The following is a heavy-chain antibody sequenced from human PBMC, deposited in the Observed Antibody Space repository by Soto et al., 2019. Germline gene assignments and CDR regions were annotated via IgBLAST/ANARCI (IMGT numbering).Heavy chain of an antibody. D-gene: IGHD3-22*01. J-gene: IGHJ1*01. V-gene: IGHV4-39*01. Sequence: QLQLRESGPGLVKPSETLSLTCTVSGVSISSSSYYWGWIRQPPGKGLEWIATVYYSGSTYYSPSLKSRVTISVDTSKNPFSLRLRSVTAADTAVYYCVRISGSGYKTLGSWGQGILVTVSS. CDR3: VRISGSGYKTLGS. CDR2: VYYSGST. CDR1: GVSISSSSYY.